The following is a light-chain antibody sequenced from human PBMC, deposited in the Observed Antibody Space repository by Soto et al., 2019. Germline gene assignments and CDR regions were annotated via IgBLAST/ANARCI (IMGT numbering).Light chain of an antibody. J-gene: IGLJ1*01. V-gene: IGLV2-14*01. CDR2: EVS. Sequence: QSVLTQPASVSGSPGQSITISCTGTSSDIGGYDYVSWYQQHPGKVPKLMIFEVSNRPSGVSDRFSGSKSGNTASLTISGLQAEDEADYYCGSYTTSSTLAVFGTGTKVTVL. CDR3: GSYTTSSTLAV. CDR1: SSDIGGYDY.